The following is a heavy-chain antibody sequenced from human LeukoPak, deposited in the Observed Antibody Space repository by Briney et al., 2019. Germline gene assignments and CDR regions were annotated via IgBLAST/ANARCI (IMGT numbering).Heavy chain of an antibody. CDR2: VYYGRTT. V-gene: IGHV4-39*01. CDR1: AGSFISSSYH. CDR3: VRHDGRGGATMGAFDS. J-gene: IGHJ5*01. Sequence: SETLSLTCTVSAGSFISSSYHWGWIRQSPGKGLEWIGSVYYGRTTYYNPSLDGRATVSLDTSANQFSLQLNSVTAADTAVYYCVRHDGRGGATMGAFDSWGQGSLVTVSS. D-gene: IGHD5-12*01.